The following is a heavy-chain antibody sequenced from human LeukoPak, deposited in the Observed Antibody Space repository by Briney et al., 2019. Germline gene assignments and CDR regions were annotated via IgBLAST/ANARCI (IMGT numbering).Heavy chain of an antibody. J-gene: IGHJ4*02. CDR3: AKGTDYNNYGSLDY. Sequence: GGSLRLSCAASGFTFDDYAMPWVRQAPGKGLEWVSGISWNSGTIGYADSVKGRFTISRDNAKNSLYLQMNSLRAEDTALYYCAKGTDYNNYGSLDYWGQGTLVTVSS. V-gene: IGHV3-9*01. CDR1: GFTFDDYA. CDR2: ISWNSGTI. D-gene: IGHD4-11*01.